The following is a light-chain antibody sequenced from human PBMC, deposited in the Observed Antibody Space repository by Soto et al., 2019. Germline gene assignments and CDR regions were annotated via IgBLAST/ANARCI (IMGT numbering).Light chain of an antibody. CDR1: QDIRNY. V-gene: IGKV1-33*01. CDR2: DAS. Sequence: DVQMTQSPSSLSASVGDRVTITCQASQDIRNYLTWYQQKPGRAPKLLIYDASNLQTGVPSRFSGRGFGTNFPFTISRLQPEDIATYYCQQYDTPILTFGGGTKVEI. CDR3: QQYDTPILT. J-gene: IGKJ4*01.